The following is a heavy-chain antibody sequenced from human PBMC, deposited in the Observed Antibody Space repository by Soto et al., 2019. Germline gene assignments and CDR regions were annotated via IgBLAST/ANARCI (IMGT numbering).Heavy chain of an antibody. CDR1: GGSISSSSYY. CDR2: IYYSGST. J-gene: IGHJ5*02. CDR3: ARQPGYYDSSGYYEGFWFDP. Sequence: PSETLSLTCTVSGGSISSSSYYWGWIRQPPGKGLEWIGSIYYSGSTYYNPSLKSRVTISVDTSKNQFSLKLSSVTAADTAVYYCARQPGYYDSSGYYEGFWFDPWGQGTLVTVSS. D-gene: IGHD3-22*01. V-gene: IGHV4-39*01.